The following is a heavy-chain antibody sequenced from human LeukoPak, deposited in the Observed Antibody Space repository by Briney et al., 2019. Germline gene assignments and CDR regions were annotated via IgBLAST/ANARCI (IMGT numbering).Heavy chain of an antibody. Sequence: PSVKVSCKASGYTFTGFGINWVRQAPGQGLEWMGWISGYNDNTHYAKKFQGRVTLTTDTPTSTAYMELRSLRSDDTAVYYCARDGTSTDDYWGQGTLVTVSS. CDR2: ISGYNDNT. CDR3: ARDGTSTDDY. J-gene: IGHJ4*02. CDR1: GYTFTGFG. D-gene: IGHD1-7*01. V-gene: IGHV1-18*01.